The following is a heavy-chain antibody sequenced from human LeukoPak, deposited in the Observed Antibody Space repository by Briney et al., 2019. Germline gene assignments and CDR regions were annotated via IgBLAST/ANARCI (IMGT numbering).Heavy chain of an antibody. Sequence: GGSLRLSCAASGFTFRSYAMNWVRQAPGKGLEWASVISDTGGSTYYAASVKGRFTISRDNSKNTLYLQMNSLRAEDTAVYYCAKTYYSDSFDYWGQGTLVTVSS. CDR2: ISDTGGST. J-gene: IGHJ4*02. V-gene: IGHV3-23*01. CDR1: GFTFRSYA. CDR3: AKTYYSDSFDY. D-gene: IGHD3-22*01.